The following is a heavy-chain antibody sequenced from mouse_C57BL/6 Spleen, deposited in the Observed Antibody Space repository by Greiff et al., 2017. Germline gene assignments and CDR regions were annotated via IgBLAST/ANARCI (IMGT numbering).Heavy chain of an antibody. CDR1: GYSFTGYY. CDR3: ARSGDYDPFAY. Sequence: VQLQQSGPELVKPGASVKISCKASGYSFTGYYMNWVKQSPEKSLEWIGEINPSTGGTTYNQKFKAKATLTVDKSSSTAYMQLKSLTSEDSAVYYCARSGDYDPFAYWGQGTLVTVSA. V-gene: IGHV1-42*01. D-gene: IGHD2-4*01. J-gene: IGHJ3*01. CDR2: INPSTGGT.